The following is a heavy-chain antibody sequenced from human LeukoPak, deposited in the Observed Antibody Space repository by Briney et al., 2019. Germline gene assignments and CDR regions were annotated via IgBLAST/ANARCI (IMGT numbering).Heavy chain of an antibody. CDR2: IYYSGST. CDR1: GGSISSYY. Sequence: ASETLSLTCTVSGGSISSYYWSWIRQPPGKGLEWIGCIYYSGSTNYNPSLKSRVTISVDTSKNQFSLKLSSVTAADTAVYYCARDSGSYRNFDYWGQGTLVTVSS. J-gene: IGHJ4*02. V-gene: IGHV4-59*01. D-gene: IGHD1-26*01. CDR3: ARDSGSYRNFDY.